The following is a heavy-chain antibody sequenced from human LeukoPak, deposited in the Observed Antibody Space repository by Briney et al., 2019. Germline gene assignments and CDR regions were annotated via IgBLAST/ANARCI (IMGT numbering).Heavy chain of an antibody. Sequence: GGSLRLSCAASGFSVNNNYMTWVRQAPGKGLEWVSLIYTGGTIYYADSVKGRFTISRDNSKNTLYLQMNSLTAEDTAVYYCALLWYGGLPQVDYWGQGTLVTVSS. V-gene: IGHV3-53*01. CDR2: IYTGGTI. J-gene: IGHJ4*02. CDR3: ALLWYGGLPQVDY. CDR1: GFSVNNNY. D-gene: IGHD3-10*01.